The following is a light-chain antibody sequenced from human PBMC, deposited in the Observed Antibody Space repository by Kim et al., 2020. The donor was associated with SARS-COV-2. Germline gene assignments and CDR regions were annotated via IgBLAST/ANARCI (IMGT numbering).Light chain of an antibody. J-gene: IGKJ2*01. Sequence: LSPGETATLSCGASQSVRSNFLAWYQQKPGQAPRLVIFGASSRAAGIPDRFSGSESGADFSLTISRLEPEDFAVYYCQQYGSSPYTFGQGTKLEIK. CDR3: QQYGSSPYT. CDR1: QSVRSNF. V-gene: IGKV3-20*01. CDR2: GAS.